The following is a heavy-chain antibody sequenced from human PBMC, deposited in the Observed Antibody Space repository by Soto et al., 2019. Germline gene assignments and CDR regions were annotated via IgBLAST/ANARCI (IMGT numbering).Heavy chain of an antibody. CDR2: IYHSGST. CDR1: GGSISRGGYS. J-gene: IGHJ6*02. CDR3: ARDIYGDYGRYYYGMDV. V-gene: IGHV4-30-2*01. D-gene: IGHD4-17*01. Sequence: SETLSLTSAVSGGSISRGGYSWSWIRQPPGKGLEWIGYIYHSGSTYYNPSLKSRVTISVDRSKIQFSLKLSSVTAADTAVYYCARDIYGDYGRYYYGMDVWGQGTTVTVSS.